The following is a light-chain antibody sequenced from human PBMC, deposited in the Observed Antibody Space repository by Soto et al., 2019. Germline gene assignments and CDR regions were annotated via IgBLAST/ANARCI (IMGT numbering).Light chain of an antibody. Sequence: DIQMTQSPSSVSASVGDRVSITCRASQGISSWLAWYQQKPGRAPKLLIYTVSTLQSGVPSKFNGNGSGTDFTLTISSLQPEDVATYYWPKANSFPLTFGGGTKVEIK. CDR3: PKANSFPLT. J-gene: IGKJ4*01. CDR1: QGISSW. V-gene: IGKV1-12*01. CDR2: TVS.